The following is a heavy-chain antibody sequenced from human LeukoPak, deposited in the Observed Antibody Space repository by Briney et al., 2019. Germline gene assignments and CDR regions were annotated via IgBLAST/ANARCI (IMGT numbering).Heavy chain of an antibody. Sequence: GGSLRLSCAASGFTFSSYAMSWVRQAPGKGLEWVSYISSSGSTIYYADSVKGRFTISRDNAKNSLYLQMNSLRAEDTAVYYCASATMVRRYLGYWGQGTLVTVSS. J-gene: IGHJ4*02. CDR2: ISSSGSTI. V-gene: IGHV3-48*04. CDR1: GFTFSSYA. CDR3: ASATMVRRYLGY. D-gene: IGHD3-10*01.